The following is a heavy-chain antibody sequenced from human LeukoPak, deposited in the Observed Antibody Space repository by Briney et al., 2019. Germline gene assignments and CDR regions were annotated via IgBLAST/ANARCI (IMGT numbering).Heavy chain of an antibody. D-gene: IGHD6-6*01. CDR2: ISWNSGSI. J-gene: IGHJ5*02. CDR1: GFTFDDYA. CDR3: AKDMSSSGENWFDP. V-gene: IGHV3-9*01. Sequence: PGRSLRLSSAASGFTFDDYAMHWVRQAPGKGLEWVSGISWNSGSIGYADSVKGRFTISRDNAKNSLYLQMNSLRAEDTALYYCAKDMSSSGENWFDPWGQGTLVTVSS.